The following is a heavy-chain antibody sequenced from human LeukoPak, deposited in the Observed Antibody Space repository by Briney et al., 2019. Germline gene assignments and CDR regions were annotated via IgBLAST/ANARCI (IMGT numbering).Heavy chain of an antibody. J-gene: IGHJ4*02. CDR1: GGSISSYY. CDR2: IYYSGST. Sequence: SETLSLTCTVSGGSISSYYWSWIRQPPGKGLEWIGYIYYSGSTNYNPSLKSRVTISVDTSKNQFSLKLSPVTAADTAVYYCARRVYGTFDYWGQGTLVTVSS. CDR3: ARRVYGTFDY. D-gene: IGHD1/OR15-1a*01. V-gene: IGHV4-59*08.